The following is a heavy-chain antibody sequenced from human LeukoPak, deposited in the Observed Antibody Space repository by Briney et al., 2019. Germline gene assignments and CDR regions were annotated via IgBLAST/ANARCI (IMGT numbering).Heavy chain of an antibody. Sequence: SETLSLTCTVSGGFISNYYWSWIRQPAGKRLEWIGRIYTSGSTNYNSSLKSRVTMSVDTSKNQFSLKLSSVTAADTAVYYCARVRFFDSSVLTRKRSYYFDYWGQGTLVTVSS. V-gene: IGHV4-4*07. J-gene: IGHJ4*02. CDR1: GGFISNYY. D-gene: IGHD3-22*01. CDR3: ARVRFFDSSVLTRKRSYYFDY. CDR2: IYTSGST.